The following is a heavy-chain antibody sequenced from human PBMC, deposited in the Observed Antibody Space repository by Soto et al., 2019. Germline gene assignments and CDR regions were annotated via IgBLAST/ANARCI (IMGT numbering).Heavy chain of an antibody. CDR3: AKEVPAAAIAPKAGAFDI. Sequence: EVQLVESGGGLVQPGRSLRLSCAASGFTFDDYAMHWVRQAPGKGLEWVSGISWNSGSIGYADSVKGRFTISRDNAKNSLYLQMNSLRAGDTALYYCAKEVPAAAIAPKAGAFDIWGQGTMVTVSS. CDR2: ISWNSGSI. J-gene: IGHJ3*02. D-gene: IGHD2-2*01. V-gene: IGHV3-9*01. CDR1: GFTFDDYA.